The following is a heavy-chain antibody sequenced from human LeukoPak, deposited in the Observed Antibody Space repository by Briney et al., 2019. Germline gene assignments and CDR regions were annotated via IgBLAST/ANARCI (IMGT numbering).Heavy chain of an antibody. D-gene: IGHD3-22*01. CDR1: GGSISSSSYY. CDR2: IYYSGST. J-gene: IGHJ4*02. CDR3: ARHVPGVGSGYYSPRKPAFDY. V-gene: IGHV4-39*01. Sequence: PSETLSLTCTVSGGSISSSSYYWGWIRQPPGKGLEWIGSIYYSGSTYYNPSLKSRGTISVDTSKHQFSLKLSSVTAADTAVYYRARHVPGVGSGYYSPRKPAFDYWGQGTLVTVSS.